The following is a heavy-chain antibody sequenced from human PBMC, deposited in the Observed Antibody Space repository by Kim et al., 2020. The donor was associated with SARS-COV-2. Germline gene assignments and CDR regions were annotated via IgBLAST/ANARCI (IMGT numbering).Heavy chain of an antibody. CDR1: GFTFSSYS. CDR3: ARDYVAQYYYDSSGYYSDAFDI. D-gene: IGHD3-22*01. V-gene: IGHV3-21*01. Sequence: GGSLRLSCAASGFTFSSYSMNWVRQAPGKGLEWVSSISSSSSYIYYADSVKGRFTISRDNAKNSLYLQMNSLRAEDTAVYYCARDYVAQYYYDSSGYYSDAFDIWGQGTMVTVSS. CDR2: ISSSSSYI. J-gene: IGHJ3*02.